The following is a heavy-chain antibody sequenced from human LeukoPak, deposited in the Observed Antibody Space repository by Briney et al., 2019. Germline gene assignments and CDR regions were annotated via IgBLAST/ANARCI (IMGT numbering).Heavy chain of an antibody. J-gene: IGHJ4*02. Sequence: PGGSLRLSCAASGFTFSSYAMSWVRQAPGKGLEWVSAISGSGGSTYYADSVKGRFTISRDNSKNTLYLQMNSLRAEDTAVYYCANQGSYSYGLAFDYWGQGTLVTVSS. CDR1: GFTFSSYA. D-gene: IGHD5-18*01. CDR3: ANQGSYSYGLAFDY. V-gene: IGHV3-23*01. CDR2: ISGSGGST.